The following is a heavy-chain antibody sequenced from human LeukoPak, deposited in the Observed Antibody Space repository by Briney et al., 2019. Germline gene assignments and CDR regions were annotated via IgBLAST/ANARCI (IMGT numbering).Heavy chain of an antibody. Sequence: PGGSLRLSCAASEFTLSSYEMNWVRKAPGKGLEWVSHISGSGSSIYYEDSVKGRFTISRDNAKNSLYLQMNSLRAEDTAVYYCAGGQWLVLGDAFDIWGQGTMVTVSS. V-gene: IGHV3-48*03. CDR2: ISGSGSSI. D-gene: IGHD6-19*01. CDR1: EFTLSSYE. J-gene: IGHJ3*02. CDR3: AGGQWLVLGDAFDI.